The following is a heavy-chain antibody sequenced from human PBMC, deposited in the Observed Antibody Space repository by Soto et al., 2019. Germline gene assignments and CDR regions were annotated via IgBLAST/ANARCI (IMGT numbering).Heavy chain of an antibody. CDR2: ISAYNGNT. V-gene: IGHV1-18*04. CDR1: VSTFTSYG. Sequence: XSVKVSFTGSVSTFTSYGIRLVRQAPGQGLECMGWISAYNGNTNYAQKLQGRVTMTTDTSTSTAYMELRSLRSDDTAVYYCARAVYDSSGYHYWGQGTLVTVSS. D-gene: IGHD3-22*01. CDR3: ARAVYDSSGYHY. J-gene: IGHJ4*02.